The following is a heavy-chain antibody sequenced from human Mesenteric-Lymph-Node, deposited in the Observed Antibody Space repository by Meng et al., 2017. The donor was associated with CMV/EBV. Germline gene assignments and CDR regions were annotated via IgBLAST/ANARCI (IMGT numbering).Heavy chain of an antibody. J-gene: IGHJ4*02. Sequence: SFINYYMQWVRQAPGQGLEWLGIINPGGGSMTYAQTFQGRVTMTSDTSTSTVYMDLSSLRSEDTAVYYCARVAVYSDSSGYYYGFDSWGQGTLVTVSS. CDR2: INPGGGSM. CDR3: ARVAVYSDSSGYYYGFDS. CDR1: SFINYY. V-gene: IGHV1-46*01. D-gene: IGHD3-22*01.